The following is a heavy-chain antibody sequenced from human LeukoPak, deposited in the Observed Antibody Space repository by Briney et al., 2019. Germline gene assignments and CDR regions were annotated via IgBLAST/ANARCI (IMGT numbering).Heavy chain of an antibody. D-gene: IGHD3-10*01. CDR1: GGSISNYY. CDR3: ARAPITMVRGVHDAFDI. V-gene: IGHV4-59*01. CDR2: IYYSGST. J-gene: IGHJ3*02. Sequence: SETLSLTCTVSGGSISNYYWSWIRQPPGKGLEWIGYIYYSGSTNYNPSLKSRVTISVDTSKNQFSLKLSSVTAADTAVYYCARAPITMVRGVHDAFDIWGQGTMVTVSS.